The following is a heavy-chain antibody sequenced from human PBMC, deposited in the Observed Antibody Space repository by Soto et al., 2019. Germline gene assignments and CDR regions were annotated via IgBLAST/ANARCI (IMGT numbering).Heavy chain of an antibody. J-gene: IGHJ6*02. Sequence: QVQLVESGGGVVQPGRSLRLSCAASGFTFSSYAMHWVRQAPGKGLEWVAVISYDGSNKYYADSVKGRFTISRDNSKNTLYLQMNSLRAEDTAVYYCARTTSRLWFGDPDPYYYGMDVWGQGTTVTVSS. CDR1: GFTFSSYA. CDR2: ISYDGSNK. D-gene: IGHD3-10*01. V-gene: IGHV3-30-3*01. CDR3: ARTTSRLWFGDPDPYYYGMDV.